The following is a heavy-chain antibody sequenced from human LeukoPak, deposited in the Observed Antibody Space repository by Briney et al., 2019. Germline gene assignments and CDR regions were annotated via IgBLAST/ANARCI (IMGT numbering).Heavy chain of an antibody. CDR1: GGSVSSYY. CDR3: ARRSPGYSYSIDS. D-gene: IGHD5-18*01. CDR2: IHNSGRT. J-gene: IGHJ4*02. Sequence: PSETLSLTCSVSGGSVSSYYWSWIRQSPGEGLEWIVYIHNSGRTNYNPSLKSRVTISVDTSKNQFSLNLSSVTAAHTAVYYCARRSPGYSYSIDSWGQGTLVTVSS. V-gene: IGHV4-59*08.